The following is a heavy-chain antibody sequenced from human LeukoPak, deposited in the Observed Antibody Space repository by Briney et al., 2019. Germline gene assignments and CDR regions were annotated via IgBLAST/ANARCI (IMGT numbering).Heavy chain of an antibody. CDR1: GGSITSHH. J-gene: IGHJ4*02. V-gene: IGHV4-59*11. CDR3: ARDGGDPYNAADY. CDR2: IYYSGST. Sequence: KPSETLSLTCTVSGGSITSHHWSWIRQPPGKGLEWIVYIYYSGSTNYNPSLKSRVTMSVDTSKNQFSLKLSSVTAADTAVYYCARDGGDPYNAADYWGQGTLVTVSS. D-gene: IGHD5-24*01.